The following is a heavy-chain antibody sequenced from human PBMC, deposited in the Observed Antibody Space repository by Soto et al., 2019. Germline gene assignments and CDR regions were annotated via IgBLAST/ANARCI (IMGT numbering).Heavy chain of an antibody. CDR1: GDSISSGNNY. Sequence: SETLSLTCTVSGDSISSGNNYWNWIRQPPGNGLEGIGFIFYNGHTNCNPSLESRVIISADMFKNQSSLTLSSVTAADTAVYYCAREDRDESFLDYWAQGTPVPVSS. D-gene: IGHD2-21*01. V-gene: IGHV4-31*03. J-gene: IGHJ4*02. CDR3: AREDRDESFLDY. CDR2: IFYNGHT.